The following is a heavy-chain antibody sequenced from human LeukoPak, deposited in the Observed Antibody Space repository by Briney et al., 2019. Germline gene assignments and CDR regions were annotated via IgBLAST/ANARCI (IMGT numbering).Heavy chain of an antibody. D-gene: IGHD2-21*02. CDR3: ARSVVVVTAKSSGYYYYYMDV. CDR2: INTNTGNP. Sequence: ASVKVSCKASGYTFTSYAMNWVRQAPGQGLEWMGWINTNTGNPTYAQGFTGRFVFSLDTSVSTAYLQISSLKAEDTAVYYCARSVVVVTAKSSGYYYYYMDVWGKGTTVTISS. CDR1: GYTFTSYA. J-gene: IGHJ6*03. V-gene: IGHV7-4-1*02.